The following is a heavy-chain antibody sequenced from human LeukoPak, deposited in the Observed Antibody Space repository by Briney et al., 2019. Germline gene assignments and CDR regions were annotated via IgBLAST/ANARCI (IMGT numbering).Heavy chain of an antibody. Sequence: GGALRLSCAASGSTFSRNWMSWVGQAPGKGLEGGGEIKQDGMEKYYVDSVKGRLTISRDNAKKSLYLQMTSLRAEDTPVYYCARLLQCSTSWYTRYAANAFDIWGQGTIVTVSS. V-gene: IGHV3-7*01. CDR1: GSTFSRNW. J-gene: IGHJ3*02. CDR2: IKQDGMEK. CDR3: ARLLQCSTSWYTRYAANAFDI. D-gene: IGHD2-2*02.